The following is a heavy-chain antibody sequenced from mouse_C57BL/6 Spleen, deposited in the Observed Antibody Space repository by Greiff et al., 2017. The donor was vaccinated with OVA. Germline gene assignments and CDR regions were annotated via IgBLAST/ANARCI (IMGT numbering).Heavy chain of an antibody. CDR2: IDPCDSGT. Sequence: QVQLQQPGAELVRPGSSVKLSCKASGYTFTSYWMHWVKQRPRQGLEWIGNIDPCDSGTHYNQKFKDKATLTVDKSSSTAYMQLSSLTSEDSAVYYCAREGLRSYWYFDVWGTGTTVTVSS. J-gene: IGHJ1*03. CDR1: GYTFTSYW. D-gene: IGHD2-4*01. V-gene: IGHV1-52*01. CDR3: AREGLRSYWYFDV.